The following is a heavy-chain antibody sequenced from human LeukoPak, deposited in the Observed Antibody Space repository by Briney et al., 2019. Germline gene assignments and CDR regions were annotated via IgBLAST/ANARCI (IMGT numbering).Heavy chain of an antibody. Sequence: SGPTLVNPTQTLTLTCTLSGFSLRTSGMRVSWIRQPPGKALEWLALIDWDADKFYSTSLKTRLTISKDTSKNQVVLTMTNMEPVDTATYYCARSPGSVTNFDYWGQGTLVTVSS. D-gene: IGHD4-17*01. V-gene: IGHV2-70*04. CDR1: GFSLRTSGMR. CDR2: IDWDADK. CDR3: ARSPGSVTNFDY. J-gene: IGHJ4*02.